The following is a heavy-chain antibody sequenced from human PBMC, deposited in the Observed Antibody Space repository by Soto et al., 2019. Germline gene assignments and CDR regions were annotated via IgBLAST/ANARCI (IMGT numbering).Heavy chain of an antibody. CDR2: IYYSGST. D-gene: IGHD5-18*01. CDR1: CGSISSRIFY. Sequence: SETLSLTCTISCGSISSRIFYWRWFRQPPGKGLEWIGNIYYSGSTYYNPSLKSRVTICVDTSKNQFSLQLCSVTAADTAVYYCARGYGRNFDYWGQGTLVTVS. V-gene: IGHV4-39*01. CDR3: ARGYGRNFDY. J-gene: IGHJ4*02.